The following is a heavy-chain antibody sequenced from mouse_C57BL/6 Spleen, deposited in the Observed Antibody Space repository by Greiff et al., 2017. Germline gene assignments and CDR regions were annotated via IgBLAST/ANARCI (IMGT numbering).Heavy chain of an antibody. D-gene: IGHD1-1*01. CDR2: ILPGSGST. CDR1: GYTFTGYW. Sequence: QVQLKQSGAELMKPGASVKLSCKASGYTFTGYWIEWVKQRPGHGLEWIGEILPGSGSTNYNVKFKGKATFTADTSSNTAYMQLSSLTTEDSAIYYCARKYYGAAYWGQGTLVTVSA. V-gene: IGHV1-9*01. J-gene: IGHJ3*01. CDR3: ARKYYGAAY.